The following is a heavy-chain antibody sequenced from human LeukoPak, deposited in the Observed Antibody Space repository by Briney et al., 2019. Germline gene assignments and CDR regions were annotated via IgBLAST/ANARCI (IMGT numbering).Heavy chain of an antibody. Sequence: ASVKVSCKASGYTFTSYYMHWVRQAPGQGLEWMGIINPSGGSTNYAQKFQGRVTITADESTSTAYMELSSLRSEDTAVYYCARGGRYYDSSGYYARFDYWGQGTLVTVSS. D-gene: IGHD3-22*01. CDR1: GYTFTSYY. V-gene: IGHV1-46*01. CDR3: ARGGRYYDSSGYYARFDY. J-gene: IGHJ4*02. CDR2: INPSGGST.